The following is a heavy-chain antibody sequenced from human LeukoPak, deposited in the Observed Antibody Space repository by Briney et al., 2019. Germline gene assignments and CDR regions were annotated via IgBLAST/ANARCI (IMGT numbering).Heavy chain of an antibody. CDR1: GGSISSYY. D-gene: IGHD3-22*01. Sequence: SETLSLTCTVSGGSISSYYWSWIRQPPGKGLKWIGSIFYSGSTYYNPSLKSRVTISVDTSKNQFSLKLSSVTAADTAVYYCARIDSSGYYRFDYWGQGTLVTVSS. CDR3: ARIDSSGYYRFDY. J-gene: IGHJ4*02. V-gene: IGHV4-59*05. CDR2: IFYSGST.